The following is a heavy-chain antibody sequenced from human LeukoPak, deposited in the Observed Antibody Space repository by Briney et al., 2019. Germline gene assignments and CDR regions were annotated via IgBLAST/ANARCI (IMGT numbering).Heavy chain of an antibody. V-gene: IGHV3-30*04. CDR3: ARDAGSSWYGNYYYGMDV. CDR2: ISYDGSNK. Sequence: GGSLRLSCAASGFTFSSYAMHWVRQAPGKGLEWVAVISYDGSNKYYADSVKGRFTISRDNSKNTLYLQMNSLRAEDTAVYYCARDAGSSWYGNYYYGMDVWGQGTTVTVS. J-gene: IGHJ6*02. CDR1: GFTFSSYA. D-gene: IGHD6-13*01.